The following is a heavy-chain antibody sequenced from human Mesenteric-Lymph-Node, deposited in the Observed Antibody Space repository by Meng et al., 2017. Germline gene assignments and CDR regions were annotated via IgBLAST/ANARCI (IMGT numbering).Heavy chain of an antibody. CDR1: GFTFTRYG. CDR3: ARDFYGDFSRVNY. D-gene: IGHD4-17*01. J-gene: IGHJ4*02. V-gene: IGHV3-33*01. Sequence: QVELVESGGVVVHPGRSLRLSCAASGFTFTRYGMHWVRQAPGKGLEWLSFIWYDGSHKYYEDSVKGRFTISRDNSKNTLYLEMNSLRAEDTAVYYCARDFYGDFSRVNYWGQGTLVTVSS. CDR2: IWYDGSHK.